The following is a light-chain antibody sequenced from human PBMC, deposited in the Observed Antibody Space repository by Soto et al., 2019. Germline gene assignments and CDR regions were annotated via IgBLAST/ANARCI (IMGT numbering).Light chain of an antibody. J-gene: IGKJ2*02. CDR2: GAS. CDR3: QQYGSSPPST. Sequence: EIVLTQSPGTLSLSPGERATLSCRASQSVSSSYLAWSQQKPGQAPRLLIYGASSRATGIPDRCSGSGSVPDFTLTISRLEPEDVAVYYCQQYGSSPPSTFGEGTKLEIK. V-gene: IGKV3-20*01. CDR1: QSVSSSY.